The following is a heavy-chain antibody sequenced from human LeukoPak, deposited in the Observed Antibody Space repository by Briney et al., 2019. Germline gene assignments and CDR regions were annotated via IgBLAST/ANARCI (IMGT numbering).Heavy chain of an antibody. D-gene: IGHD1-26*01. CDR1: GFTFSSYA. Sequence: WGSLRLSCAASGFTFSSYAMHWVRQAPGKGLEWVAIITYDGSNKYYAESVKGRFTISRDNSKNTLYLQMNSLRAEDTAVYYCAKRYTYSGSYSDFDYWGQGTLVTVSS. CDR2: ITYDGSNK. J-gene: IGHJ4*02. V-gene: IGHV3-30*04. CDR3: AKRYTYSGSYSDFDY.